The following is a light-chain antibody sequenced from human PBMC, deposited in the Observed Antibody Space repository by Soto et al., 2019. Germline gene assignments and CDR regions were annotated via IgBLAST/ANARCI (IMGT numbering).Light chain of an antibody. CDR3: SSYAGSNLWV. CDR1: SSDVGGHNY. J-gene: IGLJ3*02. CDR2: EVS. V-gene: IGLV2-8*01. Sequence: QSALTQPPSASGSPGQSVTISCTGTSSDVGGHNYVSWYQQRPGKAPKLMIYEVSKRPSGVPDRFSGSKSGNTASLTVSGLQAEDEADYYCSSYAGSNLWVFGGGTQLTVL.